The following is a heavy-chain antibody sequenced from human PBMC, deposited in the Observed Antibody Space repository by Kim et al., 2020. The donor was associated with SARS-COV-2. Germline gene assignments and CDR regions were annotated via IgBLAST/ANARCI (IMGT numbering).Heavy chain of an antibody. D-gene: IGHD2-15*01. Sequence: SETLSLTCTVSGGSITSGGYYWTWIRQHPGKGLEWIGYIYDRGNTNYSPSLKSRVIISVDTSKNQFSLKLSSVTAADTAVYYCARDQCSGGSCRGFDPWGQGTLVTVSS. V-gene: IGHV4-31*03. CDR2: IYDRGNT. J-gene: IGHJ5*02. CDR3: ARDQCSGGSCRGFDP. CDR1: GGSITSGGYY.